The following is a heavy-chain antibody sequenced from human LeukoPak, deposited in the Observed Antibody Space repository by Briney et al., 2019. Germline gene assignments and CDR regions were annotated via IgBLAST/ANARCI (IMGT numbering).Heavy chain of an antibody. V-gene: IGHV3-33*01. Sequence: PGGSLRLSCAASGFTFSRYGMHWFRQAPGKGLGWVAIIYSDGTNKYYADSVKGRFTISRENSKNMLYLQVNSLRAEDTGVYYCARDGPHYDIDYWGQGTLVTVSS. CDR2: IYSDGTNK. J-gene: IGHJ4*02. D-gene: IGHD3-3*01. CDR1: GFTFSRYG. CDR3: ARDGPHYDIDY.